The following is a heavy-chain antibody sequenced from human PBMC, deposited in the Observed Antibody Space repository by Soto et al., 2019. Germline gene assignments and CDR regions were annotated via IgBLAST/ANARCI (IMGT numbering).Heavy chain of an antibody. CDR3: ARDDRTACHGSDADIGY. Sequence: FANYGKNWVRRAPEQGFEWMAWISAYNGNTNYAQKLQGRVTMTTDTSTSTAYMELRSLTFDDTAVYYCARDDRTACHGSDADIGYGGQGTPVPLS. CDR1: FANYG. CDR2: ISAYNGNT. V-gene: IGHV1-18*01. J-gene: IGHJ4*02.